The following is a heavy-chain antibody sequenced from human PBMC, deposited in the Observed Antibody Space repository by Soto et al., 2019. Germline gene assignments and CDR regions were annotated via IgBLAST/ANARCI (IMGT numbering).Heavy chain of an antibody. CDR3: AAHPCYNDSIDYYSFDR. J-gene: IGHJ4*02. CDR2: LVVLSGNA. D-gene: IGHD3-22*01. Sequence: SVKVCCKASGFHFRTPSAQWVRQARGQRLDRIGCLVVLSGNAKYAHNFHERATITRDMSTSTAYLDVRRLRSEDTAVYYCAAHPCYNDSIDYYSFDRWGRGTMVTVSS. V-gene: IGHV1-58*01. CDR1: GFHFRTPS.